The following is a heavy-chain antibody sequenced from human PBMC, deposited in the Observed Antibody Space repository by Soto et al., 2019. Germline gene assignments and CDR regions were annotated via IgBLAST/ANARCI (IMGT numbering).Heavy chain of an antibody. J-gene: IGHJ4*02. V-gene: IGHV3-23*01. Sequence: GGSLRLSCAASGFTFSSYAMSWVRQAPGKGLEWVSAISGSGGSTYYADSVKGRFTISRDNSKNTLYLKMNSLRAWDTAVYYCSKDRRGNVLGYCTNGVCYPLNYWGQGTLVTVSS. CDR2: ISGSGGST. D-gene: IGHD2-8*01. CDR3: SKDRRGNVLGYCTNGVCYPLNY. CDR1: GFTFSSYA.